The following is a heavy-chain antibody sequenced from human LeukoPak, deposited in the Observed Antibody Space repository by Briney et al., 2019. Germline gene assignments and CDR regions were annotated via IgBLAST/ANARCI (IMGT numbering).Heavy chain of an antibody. CDR1: GFTFRSYG. CDR3: ATNQIMIREYCFDY. V-gene: IGHV3-33*01. D-gene: IGHD3-16*01. Sequence: PGRSLRLSCAASGFTFRSYGMHWVRQAPGKGLEWVAVIWYDGSQKYYPDSVKGRFTISRDNSKNTLFLQMNSLRAEDTAVYYCATNQIMIREYCFDYWGQGTLVTVSS. CDR2: IWYDGSQK. J-gene: IGHJ4*02.